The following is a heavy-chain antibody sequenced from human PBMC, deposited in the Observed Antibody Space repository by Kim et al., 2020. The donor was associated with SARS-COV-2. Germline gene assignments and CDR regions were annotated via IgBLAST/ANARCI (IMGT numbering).Heavy chain of an antibody. V-gene: IGHV4-59*01. D-gene: IGHD6-6*01. J-gene: IGHJ6*03. Sequence: SETLSLTCTVSGGSISSYYWSWIRQPPGKGLEWIGYIYYSGSTNYNPSLKSRVTISVDTSKNQFSLKLSSVTAADTAVYYCARAEYSSSSLYYYYYMDVWGKGTTVTVSS. CDR1: GGSISSYY. CDR2: IYYSGST. CDR3: ARAEYSSSSLYYYYYMDV.